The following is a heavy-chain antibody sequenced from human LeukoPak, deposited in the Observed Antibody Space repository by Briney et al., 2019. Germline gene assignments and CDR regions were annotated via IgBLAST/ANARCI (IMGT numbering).Heavy chain of an antibody. D-gene: IGHD3-10*01. CDR1: GGTFSSYA. CDR3: ADSVRRSGWFDP. Sequence: ASVKVSCKASGGTFSSYAISWVRQAPGQGLEWMGRIIPIFGTANYAQKFQGRVTITTDESKSIAYRELSRLRSEDTAVNYCADSVRRSGWFDPWGQGTLVTVSS. J-gene: IGHJ5*02. V-gene: IGHV1-69*05. CDR2: IIPIFGTA.